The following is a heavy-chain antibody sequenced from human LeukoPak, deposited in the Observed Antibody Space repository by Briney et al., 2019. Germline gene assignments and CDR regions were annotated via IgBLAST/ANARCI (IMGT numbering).Heavy chain of an antibody. V-gene: IGHV3-23*01. J-gene: IGHJ4*02. D-gene: IGHD2-2*01. CDR3: AKDVYQLPQYYFDY. CDR2: ISGSGGST. CDR1: GFTFSSYA. Sequence: GGSLRFSCAASGFTFSSYAMSWVRQAPGKGLEWVSAISGSGGSTYYADSVKGRFTISRDNSKNTLYLQMNSLRAEDTAVYYCAKDVYQLPQYYFDYWGQGTLVTVSS.